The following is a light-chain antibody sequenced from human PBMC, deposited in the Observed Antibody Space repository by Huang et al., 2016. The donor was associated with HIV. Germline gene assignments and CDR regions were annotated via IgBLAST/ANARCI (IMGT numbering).Light chain of an antibody. CDR3: QQYSSYPYT. CDR1: QTISRW. CDR2: DTS. J-gene: IGKJ2*01. Sequence: DIQMTQSPSTLSVSVGDRVTITCRASQTISRWLDWYQQKPGKAPKLLIYDTSSFESGVPSGFSGSGSGTEFTLTISSLQPDNFATYYCQQYSSYPYTFGQGTKLEIK. V-gene: IGKV1-5*01.